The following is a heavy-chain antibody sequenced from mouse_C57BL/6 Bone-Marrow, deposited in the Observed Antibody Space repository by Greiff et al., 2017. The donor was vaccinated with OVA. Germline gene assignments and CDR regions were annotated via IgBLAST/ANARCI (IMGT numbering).Heavy chain of an antibody. CDR2: IYPGDGDT. CDR3: ARGAYDGYFFYAMDY. CDR1: GYAFSSSW. Sequence: VQLQQSGPELVKPGASVKISCKASGYAFSSSWMNWVKQRPGTGLEWIGRIYPGDGDTNYNGKFKGKATLTADKSSSTAYMQLSSLTSEDSAVYFCARGAYDGYFFYAMDYWGQGTSVTVSS. V-gene: IGHV1-82*01. D-gene: IGHD2-3*01. J-gene: IGHJ4*01.